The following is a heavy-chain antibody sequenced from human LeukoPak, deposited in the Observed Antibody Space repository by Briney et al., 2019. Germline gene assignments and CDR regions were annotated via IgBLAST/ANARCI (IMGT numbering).Heavy chain of an antibody. CDR1: GYTFTSYD. D-gene: IGHD1-1*01. V-gene: IGHV1-8*01. CDR3: ASKLEGDLFNYYYCGMDV. Sequence: VASVKVSCKASGYTFTSYDINWVRQATGQGLEWMGWMNPNSGNTGYAQKFQGRVTMTRNTSISTAYMELSSLRSEDTAVYYCASKLEGDLFNYYYCGMDVWGQGTTVTVSS. J-gene: IGHJ6*02. CDR2: MNPNSGNT.